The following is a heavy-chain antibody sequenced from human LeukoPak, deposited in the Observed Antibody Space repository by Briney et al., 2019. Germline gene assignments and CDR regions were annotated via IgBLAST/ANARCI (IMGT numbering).Heavy chain of an antibody. CDR2: ISGSGGST. V-gene: IGHV3-23*01. CDR3: AKDRYYYDSSALQYYFDY. CDR1: GFTFSSYA. J-gene: IGHJ4*02. Sequence: GGSLRLSCAASGFTFSSYAMTWVRQAPGKGLEWVSAISGSGGSTYHAASVKGRFTISRDNSKNTLYLQMNSLRAEDTAVYYCAKDRYYYDSSALQYYFDYWGQGTLVTVSS. D-gene: IGHD3-22*01.